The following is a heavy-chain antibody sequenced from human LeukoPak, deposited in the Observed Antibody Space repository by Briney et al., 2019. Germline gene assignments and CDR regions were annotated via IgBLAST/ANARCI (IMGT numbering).Heavy chain of an antibody. Sequence: GGSLRLSCAASGFTFSTYSMNWVRQAPGKGLEWVAGISYDGSNEYHADSVKGRFTISRDNSKNTLYLQMNSLRAEDTAVYYCAKVTGYCSSTSCYWVTYGMDVWGQGTTVTVSS. CDR1: GFTFSTYS. D-gene: IGHD2-2*01. CDR2: ISYDGSNE. CDR3: AKVTGYCSSTSCYWVTYGMDV. J-gene: IGHJ6*02. V-gene: IGHV3-30*18.